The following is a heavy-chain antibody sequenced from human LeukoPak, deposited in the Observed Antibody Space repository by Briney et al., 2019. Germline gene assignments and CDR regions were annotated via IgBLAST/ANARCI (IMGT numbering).Heavy chain of an antibody. CDR2: INTYNGNT. V-gene: IGHV1-18*01. CDR3: ARDKTSSCQGCWFDP. J-gene: IGHJ5*02. D-gene: IGHD6-13*01. CDR1: GYTFTGYG. Sequence: ASVKVSCKASGYTFTGYGITWVRQAPGQGLEWMGWINTYNGNTNYAQKLQGRVTMTTDTSTSTAYMELRSLRSDDTAVYYCARDKTSSCQGCWFDPWGQGTLVTVSS.